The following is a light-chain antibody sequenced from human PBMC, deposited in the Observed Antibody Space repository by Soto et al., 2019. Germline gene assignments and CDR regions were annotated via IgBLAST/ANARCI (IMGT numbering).Light chain of an antibody. Sequence: LAQPASVSGSFGQSNTISCSGPNTDLGVYGYVSWYQHQPGKAPKLLIYDVNNRPSGISDRFSGSKSGDTASLTISGLQAEDEADYFCFSKISGFVYGFGTGTKVTVL. CDR3: FSKISGFVYG. V-gene: IGLV2-14*01. J-gene: IGLJ1*01. CDR1: NTDLGVYGY. CDR2: DVN.